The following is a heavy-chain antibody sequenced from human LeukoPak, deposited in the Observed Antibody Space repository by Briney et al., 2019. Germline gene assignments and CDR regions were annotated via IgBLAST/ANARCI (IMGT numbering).Heavy chain of an antibody. Sequence: SETLSLTCAVYGGSFSGYYWGWIRQPPGKGLEWIGSIYYSGSTYYNPSLKSRVTISVDTSKNQFSLKLSSVTAADTAVYYCARHTEYCSSTSCYPDAFDIWGQGTMVTVSS. J-gene: IGHJ3*02. V-gene: IGHV4-39*01. CDR3: ARHTEYCSSTSCYPDAFDI. CDR1: GGSFSGYY. CDR2: IYYSGST. D-gene: IGHD2-2*01.